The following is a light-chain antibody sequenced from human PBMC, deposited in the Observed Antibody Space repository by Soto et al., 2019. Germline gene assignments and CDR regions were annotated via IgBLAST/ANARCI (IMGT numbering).Light chain of an antibody. CDR1: SSDVGGYNY. V-gene: IGLV2-14*01. CDR2: EVS. CDR3: SSYTSSSTRV. Sequence: QSALTQPASVSGSPGQSITISCTGTSSDVGGYNYVSWDQQHPGKAPKLMIYEVSNRPSGVSNRCSGSKSGNTASLTISGLQAEDEADYYCSSYTSSSTRVFGTGTKVTVL. J-gene: IGLJ1*01.